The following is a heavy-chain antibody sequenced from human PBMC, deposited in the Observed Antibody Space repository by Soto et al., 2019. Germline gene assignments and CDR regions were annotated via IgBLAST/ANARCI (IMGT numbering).Heavy chain of an antibody. CDR2: ISYDGSNK. Sequence: SLRLSCAACAFTFSYYAMHWVRQAPGKGLEWVAVISYDGSNKYYADSVKGRFTISRDNSKNTLYLQMNSLRAEDTAVYYCARSHYDFWSGYWPVWGQGTTVTVS. J-gene: IGHJ6*02. CDR1: AFTFSYYA. CDR3: ARSHYDFWSGYWPV. V-gene: IGHV3-30-3*01. D-gene: IGHD3-3*01.